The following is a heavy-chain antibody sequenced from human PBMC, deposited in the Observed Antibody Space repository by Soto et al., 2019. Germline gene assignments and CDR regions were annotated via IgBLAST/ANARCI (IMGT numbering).Heavy chain of an antibody. CDR1: GFTFSNYN. Sequence: EVQLVESGGGLVQPGGSLRLSCAASGFTFSNYNMNWVRQTPGNGLEWISYISSTSSTIYYADSVKGRFTISRDNAKNSLFLQMSGLRGEDTAVYYCARAAGYCSGGSCSNYYFDSWGQGILVTVSS. V-gene: IGHV3-48*01. D-gene: IGHD2-15*01. CDR2: ISSTSSTI. CDR3: ARAAGYCSGGSCSNYYFDS. J-gene: IGHJ4*02.